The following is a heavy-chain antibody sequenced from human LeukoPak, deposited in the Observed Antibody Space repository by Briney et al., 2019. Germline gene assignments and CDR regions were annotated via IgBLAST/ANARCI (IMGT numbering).Heavy chain of an antibody. CDR1: GGSISSYY. J-gene: IGHJ4*02. D-gene: IGHD3-22*01. Sequence: SETLSLTCTVSGGSISSYYWSWIRQPPGKGLESIGDVYYSGSTNYNPSLKSRVTISVDTSKNQFSLKLSSVTAADTAVYYCARTQYPYYDSRWGQGTLVTVSS. CDR3: ARTQYPYYDSR. CDR2: VYYSGST. V-gene: IGHV4-59*12.